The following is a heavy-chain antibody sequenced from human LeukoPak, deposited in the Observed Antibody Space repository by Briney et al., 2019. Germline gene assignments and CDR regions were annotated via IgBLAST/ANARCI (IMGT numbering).Heavy chain of an antibody. D-gene: IGHD1-26*01. CDR3: AKDSVRSGSWFYSDN. Sequence: GGSVSLLRAACGFIQSRLDKVGVRQAPGKGLEWGSGINARGNNQFYANSVKSRFTISRDNSKNPLHLQMSSLSAEHTAIYYCAKDSVRSGSWFYSDNWGQGTLGSVSS. V-gene: IGHV3-23*01. CDR2: INARGNNQ. CDR1: GFIQSRLD. J-gene: IGHJ4*02.